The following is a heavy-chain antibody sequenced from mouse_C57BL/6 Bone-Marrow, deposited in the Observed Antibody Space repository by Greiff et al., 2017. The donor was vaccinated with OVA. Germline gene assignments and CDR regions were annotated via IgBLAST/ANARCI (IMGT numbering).Heavy chain of an antibody. J-gene: IGHJ3*01. CDR1: GYTFTSYW. CDR3: ARYGYYEAY. D-gene: IGHD2-3*01. CDR2: IYPGSGST. Sequence: VKLVESGAELVKPGASVKMSCKASGYTFTSYWITWVKQRPGQGLEWIGDIYPGSGSTNYNEKFKSKATLTVDTSSSTAYMQLSSLTSEDSAVYYCARYGYYEAYWGQGTLVTVSA. V-gene: IGHV1-55*01.